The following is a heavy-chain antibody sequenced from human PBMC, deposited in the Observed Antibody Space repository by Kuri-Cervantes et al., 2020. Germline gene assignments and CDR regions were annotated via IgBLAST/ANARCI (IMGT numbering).Heavy chain of an antibody. V-gene: IGHV3-7*01. Sequence: GGSLRLSCAASGFTFSSYWMSWVRQAPGKGLEWVANIKQDGSEKYYVGSVKGRFTISRDNAKNSLYLQMNSLRAEDTAVYYCARERISGGSCFDYWGQGTLVTVSS. CDR1: GFTFSSYW. CDR2: IKQDGSEK. CDR3: ARERISGGSCFDY. J-gene: IGHJ4*02. D-gene: IGHD2-15*01.